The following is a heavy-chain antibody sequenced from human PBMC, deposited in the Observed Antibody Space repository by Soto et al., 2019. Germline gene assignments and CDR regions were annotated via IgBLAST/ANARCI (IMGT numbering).Heavy chain of an antibody. Sequence: SETLSLTCTVSGGSISSYYWSWIRQPPGKGLEWIGYIYYSGSTNYNPSLKSRVTISVDTSKNQFSLKLSSVTAADTAVYYCATSGWYSNEYFQHWGQGTLVTVS. CDR3: ATSGWYSNEYFQH. CDR2: IYYSGST. J-gene: IGHJ1*01. V-gene: IGHV4-59*01. CDR1: GGSISSYY. D-gene: IGHD6-19*01.